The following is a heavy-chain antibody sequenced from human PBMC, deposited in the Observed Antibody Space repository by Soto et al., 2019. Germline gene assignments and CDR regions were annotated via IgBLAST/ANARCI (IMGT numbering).Heavy chain of an antibody. V-gene: IGHV4-4*08. CDR2: ISDRGDI. J-gene: IGHJ1*01. Sequence: SNGLSVTSSLSGIFITRFYWNKFRQSPGQGLEWIGQISDRGDINYNPPLESRVAISTDTSKNQVSLTLTAVNAADTAVSFCARGRHCWGTWDNGT. CDR3: ARGRHCWGT. CDR1: GIFITRFY. D-gene: IGHD3-16*01.